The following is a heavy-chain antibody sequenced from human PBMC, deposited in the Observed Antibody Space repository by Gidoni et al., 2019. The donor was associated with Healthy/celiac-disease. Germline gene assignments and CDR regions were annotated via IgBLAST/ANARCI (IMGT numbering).Heavy chain of an antibody. CDR3: AKDIPGGHDAFDI. Sequence: EVQLVESGGGLVQPGRSLRLSCAASGFTFYDYAMHWVRQAPGKGLGGVSGISWNSGSIGYADSVKGRFTISRDNAKNSLYLQMNSLRAEDTALYYCAKDIPGGHDAFDIWGQGTMVTVSS. D-gene: IGHD3-16*01. V-gene: IGHV3-9*01. J-gene: IGHJ3*02. CDR2: ISWNSGSI. CDR1: GFTFYDYA.